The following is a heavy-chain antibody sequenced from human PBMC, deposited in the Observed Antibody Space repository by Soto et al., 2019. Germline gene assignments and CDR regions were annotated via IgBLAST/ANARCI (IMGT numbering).Heavy chain of an antibody. V-gene: IGHV4-59*01. CDR1: PGSISGYF. J-gene: IGHJ4*02. Sequence: SVTLSLTCILSPGSISGYFWYSIRQPPGKGLEWIGYIRDTETTNSNPSLKSRVTMSLDTSKNQLSLRLTSVTAADTSVYYCARGTSSWSWKVDYWGQGIFLTVS. D-gene: IGHD6-13*01. CDR3: ARGTSSWSWKVDY. CDR2: IRDTETT.